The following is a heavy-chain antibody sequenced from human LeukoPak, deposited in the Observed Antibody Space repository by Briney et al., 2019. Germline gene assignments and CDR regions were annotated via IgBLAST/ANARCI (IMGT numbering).Heavy chain of an antibody. V-gene: IGHV3-64*01. D-gene: IGHD5-24*01. Sequence: GGSLRLSCAASGFTFSSYVMHWARQAPGKGLEYVSAILPNGGSTSYANSVRGRFTISRDNSKNTLYLQMGSLRVEDMAVYYCARDRDGGFAFDIWGQGTMVTVSS. CDR2: ILPNGGST. CDR3: ARDRDGGFAFDI. CDR1: GFTFSSYV. J-gene: IGHJ3*02.